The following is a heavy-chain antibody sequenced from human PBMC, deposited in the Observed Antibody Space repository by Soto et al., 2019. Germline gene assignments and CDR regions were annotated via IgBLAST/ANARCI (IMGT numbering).Heavy chain of an antibody. CDR3: AREGTQQLALDY. D-gene: IGHD6-13*01. CDR1: GFTFSSYA. V-gene: IGHV3-30-3*01. CDR2: ISYDGSNK. J-gene: IGHJ4*02. Sequence: QVQLVESGGGVVQPGRSLRLSCAASGFTFSSYAMHWVRQAPGKGLEWVAVISYDGSNKYYADSVKGRVTISRDNSKNTLYLQMNSLRAEDTAVYYCAREGTQQLALDYWGQGTLVTVSS.